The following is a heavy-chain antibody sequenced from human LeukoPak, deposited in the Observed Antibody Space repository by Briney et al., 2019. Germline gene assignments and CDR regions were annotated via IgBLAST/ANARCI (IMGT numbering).Heavy chain of an antibody. V-gene: IGHV1-69*05. CDR3: ARDGYSDYGDYEGSSY. CDR2: IIPIFGTA. D-gene: IGHD4-17*01. CDR1: GGTFSSYA. J-gene: IGHJ4*02. Sequence: SVKVSCKASGGTFSSYAISWVRQAPGQGLEWMGGIIPIFGTANYAQKFQGRVTITTDESTSTAYMELSSLRSEDTAVYYCARDGYSDYGDYEGSSYWGQGTLVTVSS.